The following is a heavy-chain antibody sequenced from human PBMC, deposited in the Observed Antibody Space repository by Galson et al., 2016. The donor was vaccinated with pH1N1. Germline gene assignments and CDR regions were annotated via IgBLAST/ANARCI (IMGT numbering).Heavy chain of an antibody. J-gene: IGHJ6*02. Sequence: SLRLSCAASGFTFATYGMSWVRQAPGKGLEWVGLISGRDGSTEYRDSVKGRFIISRDNSKNTWYLQMNSLRAENTAIYYCAKDNLRDDFWGNYQYGLEVWGQGTTVTVSS. V-gene: IGHV3-23*01. CDR2: ISGRDGST. CDR3: AKDNLRDDFWGNYQYGLEV. D-gene: IGHD3-3*01. CDR1: GFTFATYG.